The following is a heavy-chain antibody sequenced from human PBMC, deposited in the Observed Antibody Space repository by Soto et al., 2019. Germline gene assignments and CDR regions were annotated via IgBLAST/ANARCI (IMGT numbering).Heavy chain of an antibody. D-gene: IGHD2-21*01. V-gene: IGHV1-3*04. CDR3: ARGHIYFSADCYPYNRLDP. CDR2: INTANGNT. J-gene: IGHJ5*02. Sequence: ASVKVSCEASGYTFTNYAVHWVRPAPAQRLEWMGWINTANGNTYSSQKFQGRVTITRDTFASIAYSELSSLSSEDTAVYYCARGHIYFSADCYPYNRLDPRSQGSLVPVS. CDR1: GYTFTNYA.